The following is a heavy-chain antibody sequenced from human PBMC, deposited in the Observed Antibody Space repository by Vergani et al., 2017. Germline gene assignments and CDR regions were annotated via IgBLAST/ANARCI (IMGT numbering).Heavy chain of an antibody. V-gene: IGHV4-31*03. J-gene: IGHJ4*02. CDR1: NGSISGGTYY. CDR3: AGYSPITGDFDF. CDR2: IFHSGSA. D-gene: IGHD7-27*01. Sequence: QVQLRESGPGLMKPSQTLSLTCPVSNGSISGGTYYWSWIRQHPGKGLEWLGNIFHSGSAYYNPSLKSRVSISIDTSKNLFSLKLSSVTAADTSMYYCAGYSPITGDFDFWGQGTLVTVSS.